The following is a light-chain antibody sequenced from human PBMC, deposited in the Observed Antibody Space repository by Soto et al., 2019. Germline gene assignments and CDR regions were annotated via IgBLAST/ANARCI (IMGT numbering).Light chain of an antibody. J-gene: IGKJ4*01. V-gene: IGKV3-11*01. Sequence: EIVLTQSPATLSLSPGEGATLSCRASQSVSSYLAWYQQKPGQAPRLLIYDASNRATGIPARFSGSGSGTDFTLTINSLEPEDFAFYYCQQRSNWPLTFGGGTKVEIK. CDR1: QSVSSY. CDR2: DAS. CDR3: QQRSNWPLT.